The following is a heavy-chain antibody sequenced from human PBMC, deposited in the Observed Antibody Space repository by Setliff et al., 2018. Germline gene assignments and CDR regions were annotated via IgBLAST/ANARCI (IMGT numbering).Heavy chain of an antibody. CDR3: ARAHSSTLSVHDY. D-gene: IGHD2-2*01. J-gene: IGHJ4*02. CDR1: GFTFSSYA. V-gene: IGHV3-23*01. CDR2: FSGSGGST. Sequence: GGSLRLSCAASGFTFSSYAMSWVRQAPGKGLEWVSTFSGSGGSTTYEDSVKGRFTISRDNAKNTLYLQMNSLRAEDTAVYYCARAHSSTLSVHDYWGQGTLVTVSS.